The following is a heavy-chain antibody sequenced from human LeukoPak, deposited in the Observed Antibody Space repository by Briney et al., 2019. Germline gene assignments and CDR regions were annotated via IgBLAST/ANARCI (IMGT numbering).Heavy chain of an antibody. V-gene: IGHV3-48*02. D-gene: IGHD3-9*01. J-gene: IGHJ6*02. CDR2: ISSSSTI. Sequence: GGSLRLSCAASGFTFSSYSMNWVRQAPGKGLEWVSYISSSSTIYYADSVKGRFTISRDNAKNSLYLQMNSLRDEDTAVYYCARVSPTVGTIFGSGYYYGMDVWGQGTTVTVSS. CDR3: ARVSPTVGTIFGSGYYYGMDV. CDR1: GFTFSSYS.